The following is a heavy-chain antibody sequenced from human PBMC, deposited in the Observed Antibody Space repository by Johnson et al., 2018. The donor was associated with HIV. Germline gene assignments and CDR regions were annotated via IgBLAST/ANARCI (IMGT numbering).Heavy chain of an antibody. CDR1: GFTFSSYA. CDR3: AKVGRIVVAIGNDAFDI. Sequence: VQLVESGGGVVQPGRSLRLYCAASGFTFSSYAMHWVRQAPGKGLEWVAVISYDGNNKYYADSVKGRFTISRDNSRNTLYLQMNTLRTEDTALYYCAKVGRIVVAIGNDAFDIWGQGTMVTVSS. CDR2: ISYDGNNK. V-gene: IGHV3-30-3*01. J-gene: IGHJ3*02. D-gene: IGHD2-21*01.